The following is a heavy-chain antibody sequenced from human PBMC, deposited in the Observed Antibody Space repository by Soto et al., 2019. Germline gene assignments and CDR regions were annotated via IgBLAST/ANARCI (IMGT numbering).Heavy chain of an antibody. J-gene: IGHJ4*02. CDR3: AREGDTAMALTPVYFDY. D-gene: IGHD5-18*01. CDR2: IIPIFGTA. Sequence: QVQLVQSGAEVKKPGSSVKVSCTASGGTFSSYAISWVRQAPGQGLEWMGGIIPIFGTANYAQKFQGRVTITADESTSPAYMELSSLRSEDTAVYYCAREGDTAMALTPVYFDYWGQGTLVTVAS. V-gene: IGHV1-69*01. CDR1: GGTFSSYA.